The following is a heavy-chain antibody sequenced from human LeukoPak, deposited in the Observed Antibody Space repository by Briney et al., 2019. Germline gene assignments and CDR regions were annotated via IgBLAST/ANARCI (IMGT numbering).Heavy chain of an antibody. CDR3: AKDGDIVATNHFDY. CDR2: ISWNSGSI. J-gene: IGHJ4*02. D-gene: IGHD5-12*01. CDR1: GFTFDDYA. V-gene: IGHV3-9*01. Sequence: PGGSLRLSCAASGFTFDDYAMHWVRQAPGKGLEWVSGISWNSGSIGYADSVKGRFTISRDNAKNSLYLQMNSLRAEDTALYYCAKDGDIVATNHFDYWGQGTLVTVSS.